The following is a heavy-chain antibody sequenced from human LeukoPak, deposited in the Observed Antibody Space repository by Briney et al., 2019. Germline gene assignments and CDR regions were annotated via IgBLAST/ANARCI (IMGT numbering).Heavy chain of an antibody. V-gene: IGHV3-9*01. CDR3: AKDFESSGYFSYTFDS. Sequence: GGSLRLSCAASGFTFDNYAMNWVRQAPGKGLEWVSGVSWNSGSIGYVDSVRGRFTISRDNAKSSLYLQMDSLTPEDTALYYCAKDFESSGYFSYTFDSRGQGTLVSVSS. D-gene: IGHD3-22*01. J-gene: IGHJ4*02. CDR2: VSWNSGSI. CDR1: GFTFDNYA.